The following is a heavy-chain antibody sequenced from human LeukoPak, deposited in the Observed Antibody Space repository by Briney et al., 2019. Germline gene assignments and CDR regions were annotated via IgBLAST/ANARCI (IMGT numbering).Heavy chain of an antibody. Sequence: GGSLRLSCAASGFTVSSNYMSWVRQAPGKGLEWISTISSSGGNTYYTNSVKGRFTISRDNSKNTLYLQMNSLKAEDTAVYSCARDPNYGSTWYVNWFDPWGQGTLVTVSS. D-gene: IGHD6-13*01. V-gene: IGHV3-23*01. CDR3: ARDPNYGSTWYVNWFDP. J-gene: IGHJ5*02. CDR1: GFTVSSNY. CDR2: ISSSGGNT.